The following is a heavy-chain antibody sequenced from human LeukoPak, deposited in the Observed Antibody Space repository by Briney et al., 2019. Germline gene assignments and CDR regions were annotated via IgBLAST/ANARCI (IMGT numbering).Heavy chain of an antibody. V-gene: IGHV4-39*01. D-gene: IGHD6-13*01. J-gene: IGHJ6*03. CDR1: GGSISSSSYY. Sequence: SETLSLTCTVSGGSISSSSYYWGWIRQPPGKGLEWIGSIYYSGSTYYNPSLKSRVTISVDTSKNQFSLKLSSVTAADTAVYYCARRKGSSWYSGYYYYMDVWGKGTTVTISS. CDR3: ARRKGSSWYSGYYYYMDV. CDR2: IYYSGST.